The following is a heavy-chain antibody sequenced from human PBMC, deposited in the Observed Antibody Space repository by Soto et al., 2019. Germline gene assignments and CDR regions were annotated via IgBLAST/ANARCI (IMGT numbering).Heavy chain of an antibody. D-gene: IGHD5-12*01. Sequence: QLQLQESGPGLVKPSETLSLTCTVSGGSISSSSYYWGWIRQPPGKGLEWIGSIYYSGSTYYNPSLKSRVTISVDTSKNQFSLKLSSVTAADTAVYYCASLQYGGYGFPYYFDYWGQGTLVTVSS. V-gene: IGHV4-39*01. CDR1: GGSISSSSYY. CDR2: IYYSGST. J-gene: IGHJ4*02. CDR3: ASLQYGGYGFPYYFDY.